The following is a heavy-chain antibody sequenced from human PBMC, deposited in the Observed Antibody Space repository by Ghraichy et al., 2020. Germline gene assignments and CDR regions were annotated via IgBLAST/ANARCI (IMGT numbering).Heavy chain of an antibody. V-gene: IGHV3-7*01. D-gene: IGHD3-3*01. Sequence: GGSLRLSCAASGFTFSSYWMSWVRQAPGKGLEWVANIKQDGSEKYYVDSVKGRFTISRDNAKNSLYLQMNSLRAEDTAVYYCAREINYDFCSGYYTAYYFDYWGQGTLVTVSS. J-gene: IGHJ4*02. CDR2: IKQDGSEK. CDR3: AREINYDFCSGYYTAYYFDY. CDR1: GFTFSSYW.